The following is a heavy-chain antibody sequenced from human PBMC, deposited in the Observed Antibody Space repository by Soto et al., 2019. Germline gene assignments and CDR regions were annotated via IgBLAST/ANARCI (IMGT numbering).Heavy chain of an antibody. CDR1: GFIFRNFG. V-gene: IGHV3-30*03. J-gene: IGHJ4*02. CDR2: ISGDGNGK. D-gene: IGHD1-26*01. CDR3: VQGASTAHQPLDS. Sequence: QVQLVESGGGVVQPGRSLRLSCAASGFIFRNFGWHWFRRAPGKGLEWVATISGDGNGKYYPDSMKGRFTISRDNFNNSLYLQLNSLRPEDTAVYHCVQGASTAHQPLDSWGQGVLVTVSS.